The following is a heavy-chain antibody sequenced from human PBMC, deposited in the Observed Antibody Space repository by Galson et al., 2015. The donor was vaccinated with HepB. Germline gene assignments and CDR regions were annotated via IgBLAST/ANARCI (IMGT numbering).Heavy chain of an antibody. D-gene: IGHD6-25*01. CDR1: GYTFTSYY. V-gene: IGHV1-46*01. CDR2: INPSGGST. Sequence: SVKVSCKASGYTFTSYYMHWVRQAPGQGLEWMGIINPSGGSTSYAQKFQGRVTMTRDTSTSTVYMELSSLRSEDTAVYYCARDLVHDSSGNGYYGMDVWGQGTTVTVSS. CDR3: ARDLVHDSSGNGYYGMDV. J-gene: IGHJ6*02.